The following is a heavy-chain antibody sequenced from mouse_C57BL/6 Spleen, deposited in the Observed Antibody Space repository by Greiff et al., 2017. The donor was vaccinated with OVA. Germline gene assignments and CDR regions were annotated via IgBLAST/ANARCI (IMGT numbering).Heavy chain of an antibody. Sequence: EVMLVESGGGLVQPGGSLTLSCAASGFTFSDYGLAWVRQAPRKGPEWVAFISNLAYSIYYADTVTGRFTISRENAKNTLYLEMSSLRSEDTAMDFCAREGGGNYVGFAYWGQGTLVTVSA. D-gene: IGHD2-1*01. CDR3: AREGGGNYVGFAY. V-gene: IGHV5-15*04. CDR2: ISNLAYSI. CDR1: GFTFSDYG. J-gene: IGHJ3*01.